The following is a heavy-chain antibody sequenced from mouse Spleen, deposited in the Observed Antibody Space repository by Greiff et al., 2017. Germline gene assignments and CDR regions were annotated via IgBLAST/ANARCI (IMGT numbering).Heavy chain of an antibody. CDR2: ISSGGGST. CDR1: GFTFSSYY. V-gene: IGHV5-12-1*01. CDR3: AKTGTRWYFDV. Sequence: EVQRVESGGGLVKLGGSLKLSCAASGFTFSSYYMSWVRQTPEKRLEWVATISSGGGSTYYPDSVKGRFTISRDNAKNTLYLQMSSLNSEDTAVYYCAKTGTRWYFDVWGAGTTVTVSS. J-gene: IGHJ1*01. D-gene: IGHD4-1*01.